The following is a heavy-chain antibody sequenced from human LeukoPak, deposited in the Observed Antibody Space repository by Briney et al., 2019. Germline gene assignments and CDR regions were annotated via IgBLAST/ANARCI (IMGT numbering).Heavy chain of an antibody. J-gene: IGHJ4*02. CDR2: IYYSGST. CDR3: AREYDSSGYYYGYFDY. V-gene: IGHV4-59*02. Sequence: PSETLSLTCAVSGGSVSGYYWSWIRQPPGKGLEWIGYIYYSGSTNYNPSLKSRVTISVDTSKNQFSLKLSSVTAADTAAYYCAREYDSSGYYYGYFDYWGQGTLVTVSS. CDR1: GGSVSGYY. D-gene: IGHD3-22*01.